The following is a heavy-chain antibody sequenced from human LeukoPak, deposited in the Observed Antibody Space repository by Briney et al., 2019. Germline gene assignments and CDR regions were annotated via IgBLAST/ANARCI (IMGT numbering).Heavy chain of an antibody. CDR2: LTAGGGT. CDR3: ATLYGDYNWYFDL. Sequence: LPGGSLRLSCAASGFSFSNYAMSWVRQAPGMGLEWVSALTAGGGTFYTNSVKGRFIISRDNSKNTLYLQMNSLRAEDTAVYYCATLYGDYNWYFDLWGRGTLVTVSS. D-gene: IGHD4-17*01. CDR1: GFSFSNYA. V-gene: IGHV3-23*01. J-gene: IGHJ2*01.